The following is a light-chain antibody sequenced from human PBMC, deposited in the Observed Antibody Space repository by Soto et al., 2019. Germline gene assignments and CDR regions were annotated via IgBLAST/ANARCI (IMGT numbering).Light chain of an antibody. CDR1: SSDVGGYNY. Sequence: QPDLTQPASVSGSPGQSSTISCTRTSSDVGGYNYVSWYQQHPGKAPKFMIYDVSNRSSGVSNRFSGSKSGNTASLTISGLQAEDEADYYCSSYTTSNTRQIVFGTGTKVTVL. CDR2: DVS. CDR3: SSYTTSNTRQIV. V-gene: IGLV2-14*01. J-gene: IGLJ1*01.